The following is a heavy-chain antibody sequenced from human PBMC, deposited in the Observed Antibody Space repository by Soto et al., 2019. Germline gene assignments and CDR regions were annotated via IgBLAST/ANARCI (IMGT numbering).Heavy chain of an antibody. Sequence: QVQLVQSGAEVKTPGASVKVSCKASGYTVTSYYMHWVRQAPGQGLEWMGIINTSGGGTSYAKKCQGRVTMTRDTSTSTVYIGLSSLRSEDTAVYECARVPHEMAKITIDYWGQGTLVTVSS. CDR3: ARVPHEMAKITIDY. D-gene: IGHD5-12*01. CDR2: INTSGGGT. V-gene: IGHV1-46*03. CDR1: GYTVTSYY. J-gene: IGHJ4*02.